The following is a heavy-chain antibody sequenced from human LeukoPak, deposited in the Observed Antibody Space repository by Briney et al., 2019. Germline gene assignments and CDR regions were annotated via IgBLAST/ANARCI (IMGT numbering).Heavy chain of an antibody. CDR3: ARRRGYYYGMDV. V-gene: IGHV1-2*02. CDR1: GYTFTGYY. J-gene: IGHJ6*02. CDR2: INPNSGVT. Sequence: GASVKVSCKASGYTFTGYYMHWVRQAPGQGLEWMGWINPNSGVTNHAQKFQGRVTMTRDTSISTAYMELSGLRSDDTAVYYCARRRGYYYGMDVWGQGTTVTVSS.